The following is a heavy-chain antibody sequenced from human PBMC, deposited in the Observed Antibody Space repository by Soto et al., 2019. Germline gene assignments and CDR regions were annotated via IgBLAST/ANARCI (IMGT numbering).Heavy chain of an antibody. CDR2: ISTYNGDT. Sequence: GASVKVSCKASGYTFTRSGISWVRQAPGQGLEWMGWISTYNGDTNYAQTFQGRVTMTTDTSTSTVYMELRSLRSDDTAVYYCAREITSSWMDVWGQGTTVTVSS. CDR3: AREITSSWMDV. D-gene: IGHD6-13*01. CDR1: GYTFTRSG. V-gene: IGHV1-18*01. J-gene: IGHJ6*02.